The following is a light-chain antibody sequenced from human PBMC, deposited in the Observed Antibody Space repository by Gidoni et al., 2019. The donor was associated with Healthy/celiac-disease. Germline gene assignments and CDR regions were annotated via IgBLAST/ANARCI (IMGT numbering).Light chain of an antibody. CDR3: QQGYSTPLT. J-gene: IGKJ4*01. V-gene: IGKV1-39*01. CDR2: VAS. Sequence: DIQMTQSPSSLSASVGDRVTITCRASPTISNSLNWYQQKPGNAPRLLIYVASTLKSGVPSRFSGSGSGTHFTLTISSLQPEDFATYFCQQGYSTPLTFGGGTKVEIK. CDR1: PTISNS.